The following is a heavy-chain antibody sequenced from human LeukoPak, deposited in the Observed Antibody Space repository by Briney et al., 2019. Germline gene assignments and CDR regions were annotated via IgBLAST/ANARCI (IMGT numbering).Heavy chain of an antibody. CDR1: GFTFSSYG. D-gene: IGHD3-22*01. CDR2: ISYDGSNK. J-gene: IGHJ4*02. Sequence: GGSLRLSCAASGFTFSSYGMHWVRQAPGKGLEWVAAISYDGSNKYYADSVKGRFTISRDNSKNTLYLQMNSLRAEDTAVYYCAKDRDYYDSSGYYYFDYWGQGTLVTVSS. CDR3: AKDRDYYDSSGYYYFDY. V-gene: IGHV3-30*18.